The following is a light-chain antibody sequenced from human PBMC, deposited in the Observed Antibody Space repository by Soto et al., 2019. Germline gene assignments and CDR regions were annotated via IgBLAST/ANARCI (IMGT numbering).Light chain of an antibody. CDR1: QSTSTY. CDR3: QQSYSTPYT. Sequence: DIQMTQSPSSLSASVGDGVTITCRASQSTSTYLNWYQQKPGKAPKLLIYAATNMQSGVPSRFSGSGSGTDFTLPISSLQPEDFATYFCQQSYSTPYTLGQGTKLEIK. J-gene: IGKJ2*01. CDR2: AAT. V-gene: IGKV1-39*01.